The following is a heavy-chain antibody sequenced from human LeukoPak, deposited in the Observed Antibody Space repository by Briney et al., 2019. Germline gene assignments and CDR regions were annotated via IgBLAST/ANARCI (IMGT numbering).Heavy chain of an antibody. D-gene: IGHD3-22*01. Sequence: PGGSLRLSCAASGFTFSSYWMHWVRQAPGKGLVWVSRINSDGITTSYADSVKGRFTISRDNAKNTLYLQMNSLRAEDTAVYYCARDSYYDSSGYYFDYWGQGTLVTVSS. CDR3: ARDSYYDSSGYYFDY. CDR2: INSDGITT. J-gene: IGHJ4*02. V-gene: IGHV3-74*01. CDR1: GFTFSSYW.